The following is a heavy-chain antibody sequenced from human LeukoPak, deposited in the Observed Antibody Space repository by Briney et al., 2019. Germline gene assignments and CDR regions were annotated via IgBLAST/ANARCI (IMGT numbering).Heavy chain of an antibody. V-gene: IGHV4-4*02. CDR1: GGSISSGDW. J-gene: IGHJ4*02. Sequence: PSGTLSLTCAVSGGSISSGDWWSWVRQPPGKGLEWIGEIHHSGSTNYNPSLKSRVTISVDKSKNQFSLKLSSVTAADTAVYYCARVRMEMATIGRFDYWGQGTLVTVSS. CDR3: ARVRMEMATIGRFDY. D-gene: IGHD5-24*01. CDR2: IHHSGST.